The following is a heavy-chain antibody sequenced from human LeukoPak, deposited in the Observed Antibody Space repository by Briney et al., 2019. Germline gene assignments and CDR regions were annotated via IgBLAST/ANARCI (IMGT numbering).Heavy chain of an antibody. V-gene: IGHV4-34*01. J-gene: IGHJ4*02. Sequence: PSETLSLTCAVYGGSFSGYYWSWIRQPPGKGLEWIGEINHSGSTNYNPSLKSRVTISVDTSKNQFSLKLSSVTVADTAVYYCARGHLTGSTYYFDYWGQGTLVTVSS. CDR3: ARGHLTGSTYYFDY. D-gene: IGHD3-9*01. CDR2: INHSGST. CDR1: GGSFSGYY.